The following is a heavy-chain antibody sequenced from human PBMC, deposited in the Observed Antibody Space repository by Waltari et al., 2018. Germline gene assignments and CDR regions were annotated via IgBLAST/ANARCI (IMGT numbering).Heavy chain of an antibody. CDR3: ARVGNGVIDY. Sequence: QVQLQESGPGLVKPSQTLSLTCTVSGGSISRGSYYWSWIRQPAGEGLEWIGRIYASGITNYNPSLKSRVTISIDTSRNQFSLKMNSVTAADTAVYYCARVGNGVIDYWGQGTLVTVSS. V-gene: IGHV4-61*02. CDR2: IYASGIT. CDR1: GGSISRGSYY. J-gene: IGHJ4*02. D-gene: IGHD2-8*01.